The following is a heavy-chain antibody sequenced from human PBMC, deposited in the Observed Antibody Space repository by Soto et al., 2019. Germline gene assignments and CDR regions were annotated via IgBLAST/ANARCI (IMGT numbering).Heavy chain of an antibody. V-gene: IGHV2-5*02. D-gene: IGHD2-21*02. CDR1: GFSFTTSGVG. CDR2: ILWDDDE. CDR3: AHRGHDFQDAFDV. J-gene: IGHJ3*01. Sequence: QITLKESGPTLVKPTQTLTLTCTFSGFSFTTSGVGVGWIRQPPGKALEWLALILWDDDERYRSSLKSRLTITKDTAKNQVLLIMTDMDPVDTATYYCAHRGHDFQDAFDVWGQGTMVTVSS.